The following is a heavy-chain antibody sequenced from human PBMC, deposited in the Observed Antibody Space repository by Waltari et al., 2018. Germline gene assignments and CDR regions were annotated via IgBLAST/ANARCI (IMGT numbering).Heavy chain of an antibody. CDR1: GGSISSSSYY. D-gene: IGHD7-27*01. CDR2: IYYSGCT. CDR3: ARLRAGKLGTDLYYYGMDV. J-gene: IGHJ6*02. V-gene: IGHV4-39*01. Sequence: QLQLQESGPGLVKPSETLSLTCTVSGGSISSSSYYWGWIRQHPGKGLEWIGSIYYSGCTYKNPARKSRVTRYVDTSKNQCALKLSSVTAADTAVYYCARLRAGKLGTDLYYYGMDVWGQGTTVTVSS.